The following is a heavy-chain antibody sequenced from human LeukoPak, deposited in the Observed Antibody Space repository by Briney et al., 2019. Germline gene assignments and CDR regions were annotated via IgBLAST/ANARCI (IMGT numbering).Heavy chain of an antibody. D-gene: IGHD3-10*01. Sequence: GGSLRLSCAASGFTFSSYSMNRVRQAPGNGLKWVSSINSSSSYIEYADSVKGRFTISRDNAKNSLYPQMNSLRAEDTAVYYCARDPPSMVRGVDNGFDPWGQGNPVTASS. V-gene: IGHV3-21*01. CDR1: GFTFSSYS. J-gene: IGHJ5*02. CDR2: INSSSSYI. CDR3: ARDPPSMVRGVDNGFDP.